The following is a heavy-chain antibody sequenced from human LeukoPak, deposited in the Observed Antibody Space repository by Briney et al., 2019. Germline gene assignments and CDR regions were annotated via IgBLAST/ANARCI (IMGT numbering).Heavy chain of an antibody. Sequence: EASVKVSCKASGYTFTSYGISWVRQAPGQGLEWMGWISAYNGNTNYAQKLQGRVTMTTDTSTSTAYMELRSLRSDDTAVYYCARQTHDYGDYNYFDYWGQGTLVTVSS. CDR1: GYTFTSYG. CDR3: ARQTHDYGDYNYFDY. CDR2: ISAYNGNT. J-gene: IGHJ4*02. D-gene: IGHD4-17*01. V-gene: IGHV1-18*01.